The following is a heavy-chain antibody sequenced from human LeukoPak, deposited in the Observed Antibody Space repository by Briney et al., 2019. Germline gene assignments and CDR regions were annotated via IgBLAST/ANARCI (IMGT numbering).Heavy chain of an antibody. D-gene: IGHD4-17*01. CDR2: ISSSGSTI. CDR1: GFTFSSYE. V-gene: IGHV3-48*03. CDR3: ARVGLGVTKFFDY. Sequence: GGSLRLSCAASGFTFSSYEMNWIRQAPGKGLEWVSYISSSGSTIYYADSVKGRFTISRDNAKNSLYLQMNSLRAEDTAVYYCARVGLGVTKFFDYWGQGTLVTVSS. J-gene: IGHJ4*02.